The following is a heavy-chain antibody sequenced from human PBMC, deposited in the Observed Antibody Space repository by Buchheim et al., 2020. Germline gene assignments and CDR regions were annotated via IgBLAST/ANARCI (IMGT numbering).Heavy chain of an antibody. CDR1: GFTFSSYG. V-gene: IGHV3-33*01. J-gene: IGHJ6*02. Sequence: QVQLVESGGGVVQPGRSLRLSCAASGFTFSSYGMHWVRQAPGKGLEWVAVIWYDGSNKYYADSVKGRFTISRDNSKNTLSLQMNSLRAEDTAVYYCARAPGGVVVATYYYYGMDVWGQGTT. D-gene: IGHD3-22*01. CDR2: IWYDGSNK. CDR3: ARAPGGVVVATYYYYGMDV.